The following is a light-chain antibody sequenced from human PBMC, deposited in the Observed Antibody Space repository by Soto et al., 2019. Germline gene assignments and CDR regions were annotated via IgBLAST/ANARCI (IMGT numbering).Light chain of an antibody. CDR2: DTS. J-gene: IGKJ4*01. CDR1: QNVKYY. Sequence: EIVVTQSPATLSLSPGDRATFSCRTSQNVKYYLAWYQQKPGQAPRLLIYDTSNRATGIPARFTGSGFGTDFTLTISSLEPEDFAVYYCHQRGDWPTFGGGTKVEIK. V-gene: IGKV3-11*01. CDR3: HQRGDWPT.